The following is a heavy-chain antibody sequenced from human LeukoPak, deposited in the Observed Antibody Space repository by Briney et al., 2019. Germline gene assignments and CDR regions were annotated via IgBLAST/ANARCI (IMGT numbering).Heavy chain of an antibody. CDR3: ARGRSSSWLFYYGMDV. CDR1: GFTVSSNY. CDR2: IYSGGTT. V-gene: IGHV3-53*01. J-gene: IGHJ6*02. Sequence: PGGSLRLSCAASGFTVSSNYMSWVRQAPGKGLEWVSVIYSGGTTNYADSVKGRFTISRDNAKNSLYLQMNSLRAEDTAVYYCARGRSSSWLFYYGMDVWGQGTTVTVSS. D-gene: IGHD6-13*01.